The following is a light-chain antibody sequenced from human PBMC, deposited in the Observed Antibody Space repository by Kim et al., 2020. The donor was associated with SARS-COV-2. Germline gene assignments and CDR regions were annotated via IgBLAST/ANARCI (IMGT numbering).Light chain of an antibody. CDR2: WAS. CDR1: QTVLASSNNKNY. Sequence: ATLNSKASQTVLASSNNKNYLAWYQQKPGQAPKLLIYWASIRESGVSDRFSGSGSETDFTLPISSLQAEDVAVYYCQQYYSTPPSFGQGTKLDI. CDR3: QQYYSTPPS. V-gene: IGKV4-1*01. J-gene: IGKJ2*03.